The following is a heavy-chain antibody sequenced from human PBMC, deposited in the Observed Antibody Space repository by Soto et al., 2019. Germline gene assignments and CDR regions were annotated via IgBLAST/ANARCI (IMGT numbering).Heavy chain of an antibody. J-gene: IGHJ6*02. Sequence: GSLRLSCAASGFTFSSYGMHWVRQAPGKGLEWVAVISYDGSNKYYADSVKGRFTISRDNSKNTLYLQMNSLRAEDTAVYYCAKRFYGDYGPHYYYYGMDVWGQGTTVTVSS. D-gene: IGHD4-17*01. CDR3: AKRFYGDYGPHYYYYGMDV. CDR2: ISYDGSNK. CDR1: GFTFSSYG. V-gene: IGHV3-30*18.